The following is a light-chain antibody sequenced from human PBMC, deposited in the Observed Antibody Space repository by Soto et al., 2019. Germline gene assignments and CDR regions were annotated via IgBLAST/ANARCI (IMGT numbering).Light chain of an antibody. CDR3: RTSAVSTTYA. J-gene: IGLJ1*01. V-gene: IGLV2-23*01. CDR2: EGS. CDR1: SSDVGNYNL. Sequence: QSVLTQPASVSGSPGQSITISCTGTSSDVGNYNLVSWYQQHPGKAPKLMIYEGSKRPSGVSNRFSGAKSGNTASLTISGFQFEDVFNYHRRTSAVSTTYAFGPGPKVTDL.